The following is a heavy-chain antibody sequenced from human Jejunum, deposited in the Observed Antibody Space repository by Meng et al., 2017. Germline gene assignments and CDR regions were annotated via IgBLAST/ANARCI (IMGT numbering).Heavy chain of an antibody. Sequence: SQTPSLTFAIPGDTVSNTSAAWSWLRQSPSRGLEWLGRKYYESKWNYDYAESVKGRITITPDTSKNQLSLQLSSVTAKDTSFYYYARQTGFFHDWGQGTLVTVSS. CDR1: GDTVSNTSAA. CDR3: ARQTGFFHD. D-gene: IGHD7-27*01. J-gene: IGHJ4*02. CDR2: KYYESKWNY. V-gene: IGHV6-1*01.